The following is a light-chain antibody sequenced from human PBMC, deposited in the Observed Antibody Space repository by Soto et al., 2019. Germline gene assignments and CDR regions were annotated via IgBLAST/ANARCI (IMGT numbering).Light chain of an antibody. CDR2: DAS. Sequence: EIVLTQSPATLSLSPGERATLSCRASQSVSSYLAWYQQKPGQAPRLLIYDASNRATGIPARFSGSGSGTDFTLTIISLEPEAFAVYYCQQRSNWPPFTFGPGNKVDIK. J-gene: IGKJ3*01. V-gene: IGKV3-11*01. CDR1: QSVSSY. CDR3: QQRSNWPPFT.